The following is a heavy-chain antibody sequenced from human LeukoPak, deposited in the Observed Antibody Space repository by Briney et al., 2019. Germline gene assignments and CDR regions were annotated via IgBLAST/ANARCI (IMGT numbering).Heavy chain of an antibody. D-gene: IGHD6-6*01. J-gene: IGHJ4*02. CDR3: AKEQSSSGFFDY. V-gene: IGHV3-66*01. CDR1: GFTVSGNY. CDR2: IYSGGTT. Sequence: GGSLRLSCAASGFTVSGNYMSWVRQAPGKGLEWVSVIYSGGTTHYTDSVKGRFTISRDDAKNTLYLQMTSLRAEDTAVYYCAKEQSSSGFFDYWGQGTLVTVSS.